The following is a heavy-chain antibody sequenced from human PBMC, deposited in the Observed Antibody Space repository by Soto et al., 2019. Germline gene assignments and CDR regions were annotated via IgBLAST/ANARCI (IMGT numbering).Heavy chain of an antibody. V-gene: IGHV1-69*13. Sequence: SVKVSCKASGGTFSSYAISWVRQAPGQGLEWMGGIIPIFGTANYAQKFQGRVTITADESTSTAYMELSSLRSEDTAVYYCARRVVVVPAGNYYYYGMDVWGQGTTVTVSS. CDR1: GGTFSSYA. J-gene: IGHJ6*02. CDR3: ARRVVVVPAGNYYYYGMDV. D-gene: IGHD2-2*01. CDR2: IIPIFGTA.